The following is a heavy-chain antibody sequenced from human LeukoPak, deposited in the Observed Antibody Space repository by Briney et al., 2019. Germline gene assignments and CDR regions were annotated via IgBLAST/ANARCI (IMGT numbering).Heavy chain of an antibody. D-gene: IGHD3-22*01. Sequence: PGGSLRLSCAASGFTFSDYYMSWIRQAPGEGLEWVSYISSSGSTIYYADSVKGRFTISRDNAKNSLYLQMNSLRAEDTAVYYCARVDFDSSGYYDYWGQGTLVTVSS. CDR2: ISSSGSTI. V-gene: IGHV3-11*01. CDR3: ARVDFDSSGYYDY. J-gene: IGHJ4*02. CDR1: GFTFSDYY.